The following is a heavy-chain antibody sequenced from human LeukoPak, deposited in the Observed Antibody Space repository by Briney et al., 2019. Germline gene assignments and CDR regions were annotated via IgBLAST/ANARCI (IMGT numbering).Heavy chain of an antibody. CDR3: AKDSHSGTYFDS. CDR2: VSGSGGST. Sequence: GGSLRLSCAASGFTFSSYDMSWVRQAPGKGLEWVSAVSGSGGSTHYADSVKGRFTISRDNSKSTLFLQMNSLRAEDTAVYYCAKDSHSGTYFDSWGRGTLVTVSS. CDR1: GFTFSSYD. V-gene: IGHV3-23*01. D-gene: IGHD1-26*01. J-gene: IGHJ4*02.